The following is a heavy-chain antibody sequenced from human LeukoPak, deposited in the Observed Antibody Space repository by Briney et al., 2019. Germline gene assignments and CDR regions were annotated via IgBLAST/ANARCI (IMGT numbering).Heavy chain of an antibody. D-gene: IGHD3-16*02. CDR2: ISYDGSNK. Sequence: QPGGSLRLSCAASGFIFTNYGMHWVRQAPGKGLEWVAVISYDGSNKYYVDSVKGRFTISRDNSKNTLSLRMNSLRAEDTAVYYCAKASIYVYYGMDVWGQGTTVIVSS. J-gene: IGHJ6*02. CDR1: GFIFTNYG. V-gene: IGHV3-30*18. CDR3: AKASIYVYYGMDV.